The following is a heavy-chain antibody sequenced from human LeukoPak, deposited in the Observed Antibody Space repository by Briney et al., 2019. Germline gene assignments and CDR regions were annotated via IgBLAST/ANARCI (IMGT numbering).Heavy chain of an antibody. CDR3: ASGIWGPLDAFDL. J-gene: IGHJ3*01. D-gene: IGHD3-16*01. Sequence: GASVKVSCKASGYSLTTYYLHWVRQAPGQGLEWLGLINPSGGSTIYAQKFQGRVTMTRDTSTSTAYMELSSLRSEDTAVYYCASGIWGPLDAFDLWGQGTMVTVSS. V-gene: IGHV1-46*01. CDR2: INPSGGST. CDR1: GYSLTTYY.